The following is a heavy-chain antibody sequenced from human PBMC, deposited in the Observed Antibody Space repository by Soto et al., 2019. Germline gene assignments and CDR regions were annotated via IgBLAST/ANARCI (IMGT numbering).Heavy chain of an antibody. Sequence: EVQLLESGRGLVQPGGSLRLSCAAAGFTFSIYAMSWVRQAPGKGLEWVSAISGSGGSTYYADSVKGRFTISRDNSKNMLYLQMNSLRADDTAVYYCAKATRGGAATLIRDYWGQGTLVTVSS. CDR1: GFTFSIYA. CDR2: ISGSGGST. V-gene: IGHV3-23*01. CDR3: AKATRGGAATLIRDY. D-gene: IGHD6-13*01. J-gene: IGHJ4*02.